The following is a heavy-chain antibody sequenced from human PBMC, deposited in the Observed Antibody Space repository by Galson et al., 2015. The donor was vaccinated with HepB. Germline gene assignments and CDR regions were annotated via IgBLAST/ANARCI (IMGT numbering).Heavy chain of an antibody. D-gene: IGHD6-19*01. CDR3: ARDGGISLARNNVDAFDI. J-gene: IGHJ3*02. Sequence: CAISGDSVSSDRAAWNWIRQSPSRGLEWLGRTYYRSRWYNDYAPFVKSRIVINADTSKNQFPLQLNSVTPEDTAVYYCARDGGISLARNNVDAFDIWGQGTVVTVSS. V-gene: IGHV6-1*01. CDR1: GDSVSSDRAA. CDR2: TYYRSRWYN.